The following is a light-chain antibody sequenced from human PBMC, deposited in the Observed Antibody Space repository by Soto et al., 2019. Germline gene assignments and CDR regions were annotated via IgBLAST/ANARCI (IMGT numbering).Light chain of an antibody. CDR1: SSDVGGYDF. Sequence: QSALTQPRSVSGSPGQSVTISCTGTSSDVGGYDFVSWYQHHPGKAPKLIIYDVTKRPSGVPDRFSGSKSGNTASLTISGLQAEDEADYFCCTYAGSYAVGVFGGGTKVTVL. CDR2: DVT. CDR3: CTYAGSYAVGV. J-gene: IGLJ3*02. V-gene: IGLV2-11*01.